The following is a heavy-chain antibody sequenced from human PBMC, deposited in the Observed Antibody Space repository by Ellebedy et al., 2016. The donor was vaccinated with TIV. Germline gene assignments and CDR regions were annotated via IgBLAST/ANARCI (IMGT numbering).Heavy chain of an antibody. CDR3: ARGRLRDCYNFDY. CDR1: GYTFTSYD. CDR2: MNPNSGNT. J-gene: IGHJ4*02. D-gene: IGHD5-24*01. V-gene: IGHV1-8*01. Sequence: ASVKVSXXASGYTFTSYDINWVRQATGQGLEWMGWMNPNSGNTGYAQKFQGRVTMTRNTSISTAYMELSSLRSEDTAVYYCARGRLRDCYNFDYWGQGTLVTVSS.